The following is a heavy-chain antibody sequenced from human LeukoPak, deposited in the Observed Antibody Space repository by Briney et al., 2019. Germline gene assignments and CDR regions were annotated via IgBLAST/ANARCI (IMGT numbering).Heavy chain of an antibody. D-gene: IGHD3-22*01. Sequence: SQTLSLTCTVSGGSISSGGYYWSWIRQHPGKGLEWIGYIYYSGSTYYNPSLKSRVTISVDTSKNQFSLKLSSVTAADTAVYYCARSLDSSGYYYYYGMDVWGQGTTVTVSS. CDR2: IYYSGST. V-gene: IGHV4-31*03. J-gene: IGHJ6*02. CDR3: ARSLDSSGYYYYYGMDV. CDR1: GGSISSGGYY.